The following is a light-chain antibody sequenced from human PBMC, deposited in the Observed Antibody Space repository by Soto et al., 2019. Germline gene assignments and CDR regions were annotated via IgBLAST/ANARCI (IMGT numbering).Light chain of an antibody. Sequence: DLRITQSPSSLSPPVVYRATSTCRASQGIRNDLGWYQQKPGKAPKCLIYAVSSLRSGVPSRFSGSGSGTEFTLTISSLQPEDFATYYCLQHNSYPRTFGQGTKVDIK. CDR1: QGIRND. CDR2: AVS. V-gene: IGKV1-17*01. CDR3: LQHNSYPRT. J-gene: IGKJ1*01.